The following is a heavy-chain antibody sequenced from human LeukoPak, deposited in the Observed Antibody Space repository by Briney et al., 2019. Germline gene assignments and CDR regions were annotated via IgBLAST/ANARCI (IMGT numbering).Heavy chain of an antibody. CDR1: GFTFSSYA. CDR2: ISYDGSNK. V-gene: IGHV3-30-3*01. CDR3: AKDHPRDIVVVPAAYYFDY. J-gene: IGHJ4*02. Sequence: GGSLRLSCAASGFTFSSYAMHWVRQAPGKGLEWVAVISYDGSNKYYADSVKGRFTISRDNSKNTLYLQMNSLRAEDTAVYYCAKDHPRDIVVVPAAYYFDYWGQGTLVTVSS. D-gene: IGHD2-2*01.